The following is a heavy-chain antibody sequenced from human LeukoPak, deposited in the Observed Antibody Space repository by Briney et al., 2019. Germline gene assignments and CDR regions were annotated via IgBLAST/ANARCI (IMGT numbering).Heavy chain of an antibody. CDR2: INPNSGGT. J-gene: IGHJ4*02. CDR3: ARFGAANYDFWSGYYKPFDY. CDR1: GYTFTGYY. V-gene: IGHV1-2*02. Sequence: ASVKFSCKASGYTFTGYYMHWVRQAPGQGLEWMGWINPNSGGTNYAQKFQGRVTMTRDTSISTAYMELSRLRSDDTAVYYCARFGAANYDFWSGYYKPFDYWGQGTLVTVSS. D-gene: IGHD3-3*01.